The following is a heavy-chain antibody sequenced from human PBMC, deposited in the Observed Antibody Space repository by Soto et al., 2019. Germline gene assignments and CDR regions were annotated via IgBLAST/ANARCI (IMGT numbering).Heavy chain of an antibody. Sequence: AGGSLRLSCAASGFTFSSYAMSWVRQAPGKGLEWVSAISGSGGSTYYADSVKGRFTISRDNSKNTLYLQMNSLRAEDTAVYYCAKPPWLGFPPYYGMDVWGQGTTVTVSS. D-gene: IGHD3-10*01. V-gene: IGHV3-23*01. CDR2: ISGSGGST. J-gene: IGHJ6*02. CDR3: AKPPWLGFPPYYGMDV. CDR1: GFTFSSYA.